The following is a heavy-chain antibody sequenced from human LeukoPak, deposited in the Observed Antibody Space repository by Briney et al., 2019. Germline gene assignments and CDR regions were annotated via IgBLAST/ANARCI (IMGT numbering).Heavy chain of an antibody. CDR3: ARGSRSANFFAGDY. J-gene: IGHJ4*02. CDR2: INGDGGGT. V-gene: IGHV3-74*01. CDR1: GFTFSSHW. Sequence: GGSLRLSCAASGFTFSSHWMHWVRQVPGKGLVWVSRINGDGGGTTYADSVKGRFTISRDNTKNTLYLQMNSLRAEDTAVYYCARGSRSANFFAGDYWGQGTLVTVSS. D-gene: IGHD2/OR15-2a*01.